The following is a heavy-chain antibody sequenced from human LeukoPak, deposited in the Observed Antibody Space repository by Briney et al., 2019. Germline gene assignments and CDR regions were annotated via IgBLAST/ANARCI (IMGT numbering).Heavy chain of an antibody. Sequence: GESLKISCRAFGDNLASYWIGWVRQMSGEGLEWMGIIYPGDSDTRYSPSFQGRVTISADKSISTAYLQWSSLKASDTAMYYCVRRVGNSKYDYWGQGTLVTVSS. CDR1: GDNLASYW. J-gene: IGHJ4*02. CDR2: IYPGDSDT. CDR3: VRRVGNSKYDY. D-gene: IGHD4-11*01. V-gene: IGHV5-51*01.